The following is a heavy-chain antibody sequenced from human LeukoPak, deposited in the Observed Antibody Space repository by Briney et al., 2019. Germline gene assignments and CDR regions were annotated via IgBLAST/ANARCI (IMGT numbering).Heavy chain of an antibody. V-gene: IGHV4-59*12. CDR1: GGSISSYY. D-gene: IGHD6-19*01. CDR3: ARVRSSVWLREVPRSYFDY. CDR2: IYYSGST. Sequence: SETLSLTCTVSGGSISSYYWSWIRQPPGKGLEWIGYIYYSGSTNYNPSLKSRVTISVDTSKNQFSLKLSSVTTADTAVYYCARVRSSVWLREVPRSYFDYWGQGTLVTVSS. J-gene: IGHJ4*02.